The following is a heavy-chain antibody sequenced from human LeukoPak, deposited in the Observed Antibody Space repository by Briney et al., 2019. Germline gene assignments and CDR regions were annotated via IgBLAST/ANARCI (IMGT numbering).Heavy chain of an antibody. CDR3: ARGRRQTTGVDCPN. Sequence: SVKVYCTASGDTSGDCDDWGVRLAPGQGLEWMGGILPVLGRPDYAQRFQDRITINADESTSTVSMELSSLRSDDTAVYYCARGRRQTTGVDCPNWGQGTLVTVAS. V-gene: IGHV1-69*10. CDR1: GDTSGDCD. J-gene: IGHJ4*02. CDR2: ILPVLGRP. D-gene: IGHD1-1*01.